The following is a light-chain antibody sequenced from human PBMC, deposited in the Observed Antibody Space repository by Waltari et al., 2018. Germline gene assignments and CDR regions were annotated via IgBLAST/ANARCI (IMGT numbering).Light chain of an antibody. CDR1: NIGSKS. V-gene: IGLV3-21*02. Sequence: SYVLTQPPSVSVAPGQTARITCGGNNIGSKSVHWYQQKPGQAPVLVVYDDSDRPSGIPGRFSGSNSGNTATLTSSGVEAGDEADYYCQVWDSSSRHVVFGGGTDLTVL. CDR3: QVWDSSSRHVV. CDR2: DDS. J-gene: IGLJ2*01.